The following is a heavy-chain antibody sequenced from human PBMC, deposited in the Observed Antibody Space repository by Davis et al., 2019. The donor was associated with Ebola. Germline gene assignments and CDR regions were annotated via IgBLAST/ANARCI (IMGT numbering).Heavy chain of an antibody. D-gene: IGHD2/OR15-2a*01. J-gene: IGHJ4*02. CDR1: GFSFSDYA. CDR2: IRRDESDK. CDR3: ARDNNWATDY. Sequence: GGSLRLSCAASGFSFSDYAMNWVRQAPGKGLEWLAFIRRDESDKFYADSVKGRFTISRDNSKDTLYLQMNSLRVEDTAVYHCARDNNWATDYWGQGALVTVSS. V-gene: IGHV3-30*02.